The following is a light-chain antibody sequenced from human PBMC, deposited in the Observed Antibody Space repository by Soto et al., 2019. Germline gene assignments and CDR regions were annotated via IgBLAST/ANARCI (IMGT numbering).Light chain of an antibody. V-gene: IGKV1-5*01. Sequence: IQMTQSPSTLPASVGDRVTITWRASKSIRNWLAWYQQNAGTATKVLIYPASNLQSGVPSSFSGSGSGTEFTLTISRLQPDDFATYYWQQYNSYSFGQGTKVDIK. CDR2: PAS. J-gene: IGKJ1*01. CDR1: KSIRNW. CDR3: QQYNSYS.